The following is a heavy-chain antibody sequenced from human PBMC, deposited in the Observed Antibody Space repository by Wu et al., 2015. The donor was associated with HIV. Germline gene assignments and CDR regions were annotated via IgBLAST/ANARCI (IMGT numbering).Heavy chain of an antibody. CDR1: EGTFSNYA. CDR2: IIPLFGIT. V-gene: IGHV1-69*05. Sequence: QVRLVQSGAEVKKPGSSVKVSCEASEGTFSNYAINWVRQAPGQGLEWVGGIIPLFGITNYTQRFQGRVTITTDESATTAYMELSSLISEDTAVYYCASAIAATATLAFDIWGQGTMVTVSS. J-gene: IGHJ3*02. CDR3: ASAIAATATLAFDI. D-gene: IGHD6-13*01.